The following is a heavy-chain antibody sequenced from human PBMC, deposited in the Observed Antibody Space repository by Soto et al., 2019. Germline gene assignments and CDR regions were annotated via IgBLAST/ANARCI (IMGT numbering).Heavy chain of an antibody. Sequence: SETLSLTGTVSGGSINTFYWSWVRQPAGKGLEWIGRIFSSGSTSFNPSLESLVAMSVDTSKNHFSLNLSSVTAADMAVYYCAREGSYSAYNFAHGIQLWSFDFWGQGALVTVSS. CDR1: GGSINTFY. D-gene: IGHD5-12*01. V-gene: IGHV4-4*07. J-gene: IGHJ4*02. CDR3: AREGSYSAYNFAHGIQLWSFDF. CDR2: IFSSGST.